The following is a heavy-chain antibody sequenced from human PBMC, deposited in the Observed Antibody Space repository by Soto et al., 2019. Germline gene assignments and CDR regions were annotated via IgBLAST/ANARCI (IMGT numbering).Heavy chain of an antibody. V-gene: IGHV6-1*01. J-gene: IGHJ6*02. CDR3: ARDITEQWLVRRGNYYYGMDV. Sequence: SQTLSLTCAISGDSVSSNSAAWNWIRQSPSRGLEWLGRTYYRSKWYNAYAVSVKSRITINPDTSKNQFSLQLNSVTPEDTAVYYCARDITEQWLVRRGNYYYGMDVWGQGTTVTVSS. CDR2: TYYRSKWYN. CDR1: GDSVSSNSAA. D-gene: IGHD6-19*01.